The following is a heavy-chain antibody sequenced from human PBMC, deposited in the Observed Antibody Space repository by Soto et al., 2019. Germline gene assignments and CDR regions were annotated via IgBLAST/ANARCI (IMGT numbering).Heavy chain of an antibody. D-gene: IGHD3-22*01. V-gene: IGHV1-18*01. CDR2: ISAYNGNT. CDR3: ARGNVYYYDSSGYYFYY. Sequence: ARVNVSCQASGYTFTSYGISWVRQAPGQGVEWMGWISAYNGNTNYAQKLQGRVTMTTDTSTSTAYMVLRSLRADDTAVYYCARGNVYYYDSSGYYFYYWGQGTLVTVSS. CDR1: GYTFTSYG. J-gene: IGHJ4*02.